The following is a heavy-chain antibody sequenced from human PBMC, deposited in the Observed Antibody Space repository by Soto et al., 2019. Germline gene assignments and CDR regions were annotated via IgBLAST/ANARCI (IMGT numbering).Heavy chain of an antibody. CDR2: INHSGST. Sequence: SETLSLPCAVYGGSFRGYYWSWIRQPPGKGLEWIGEINHSGSTNYNPSLKSRVTISVDTSKNQFSLKLSSVTAADTAVYYCARGGPRYGGGYFDYWGQGTLVTVSS. V-gene: IGHV4-34*01. CDR3: ARGGPRYGGGYFDY. D-gene: IGHD3-10*01. J-gene: IGHJ4*02. CDR1: GGSFRGYY.